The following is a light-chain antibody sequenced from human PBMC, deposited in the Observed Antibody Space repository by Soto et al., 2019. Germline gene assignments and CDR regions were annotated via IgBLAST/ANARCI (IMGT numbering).Light chain of an antibody. Sequence: QSVLTQPPSVSAAPGQKVTISCSGTSSNIGDNYVSWYQQLPGAAPRLLMYENNKRLSGTPDRFSGSKSGTSATLDITGLQTGDEADYYCAAWDDSLNGRVFGGGTKVTVL. CDR2: ENN. V-gene: IGLV1-51*02. J-gene: IGLJ3*02. CDR1: SSNIGDNY. CDR3: AAWDDSLNGRV.